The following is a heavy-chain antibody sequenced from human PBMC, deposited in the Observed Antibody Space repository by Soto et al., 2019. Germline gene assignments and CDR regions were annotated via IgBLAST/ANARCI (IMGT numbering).Heavy chain of an antibody. V-gene: IGHV1-8*01. D-gene: IGHD6-13*01. J-gene: IGHJ6*03. CDR1: GDTFTSYD. Sequence: GASVKVSCKASGDTFTSYDINWVRQASGQGLEWMGWMNPNSGNTGYAQKFQGRVTMTRDTSISTAYMELSSLRSEDTAVYYCARGLKWKRVAAAGGRYYYYYYMDVWGKGTTVTVSS. CDR3: ARGLKWKRVAAAGGRYYYYYYMDV. CDR2: MNPNSGNT.